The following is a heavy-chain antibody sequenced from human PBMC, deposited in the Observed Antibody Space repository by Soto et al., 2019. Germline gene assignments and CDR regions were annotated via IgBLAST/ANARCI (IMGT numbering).Heavy chain of an antibody. V-gene: IGHV3-23*01. CDR2: FSGSGPTT. D-gene: IGHD3-22*01. J-gene: IGHJ3*01. CDR3: VRLYYYDPLGAFDL. Sequence: EVQLLESGGGLVQPGGSLRLSCAASGFTFNNHAMNWVRQAPGKGLEWVSSFSGSGPTTYYADSVKGRFTISRDNSKKTLYLQMNSLRAEDTAVYYCVRLYYYDPLGAFDLWGQGTMVTVSS. CDR1: GFTFNNHA.